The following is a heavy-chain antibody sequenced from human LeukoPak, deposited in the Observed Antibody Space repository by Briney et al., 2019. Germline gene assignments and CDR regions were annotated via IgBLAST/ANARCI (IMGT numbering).Heavy chain of an antibody. D-gene: IGHD3-22*01. CDR1: GFTVSGNY. CDR2: IYSGGDT. CDR3: ARDWDDGRAERPA. V-gene: IGHV3-53*01. Sequence: PGGSLRLSCAASGFTVSGNYMSWVRQAPGKGLECVAVIYSGGDTYYADSAKGRFTISRDKSKNTLYPQMNSLRAEDTAVYYCARDWDDGRAERPAWGQGTLVTVSS. J-gene: IGHJ5*02.